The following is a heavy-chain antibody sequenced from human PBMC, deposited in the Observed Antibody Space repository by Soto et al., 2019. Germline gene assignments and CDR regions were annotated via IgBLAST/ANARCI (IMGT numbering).Heavy chain of an antibody. CDR1: GFSFGAYA. Sequence: VQLLESGGDLVQPGGSLRLSCAASGFSFGAYAMTWVRQTPGQGLEWVTTVTPTGTFAKYADSGKGRCTISRDNSRNTLDLQMDSLGAEDTAIYYGAKVLPQGYLDWFYYDMDVWGKGTTVAVSS. CDR3: AKVLPQGYLDWFYYDMDV. J-gene: IGHJ6*03. D-gene: IGHD3-9*01. CDR2: VTPTGTFA. V-gene: IGHV3-23*01.